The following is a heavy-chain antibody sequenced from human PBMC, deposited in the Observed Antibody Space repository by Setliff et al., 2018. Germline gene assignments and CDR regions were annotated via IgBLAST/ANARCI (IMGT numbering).Heavy chain of an antibody. CDR2: INPSGGST. V-gene: IGHV1-46*01. Sequence: ASVKVSCKASGYTFTSYYMHWVRQAPGQGLEWMGVINPSGGSTTYAQRFQGRVTMTRDTSASTAYMELSSLRSEDTAVYYCARAAGYSSSWYYYYYGMDVWGQGTTVTVSS. J-gene: IGHJ6*02. CDR1: GYTFTSYY. CDR3: ARAAGYSSSWYYYYYGMDV. D-gene: IGHD6-13*01.